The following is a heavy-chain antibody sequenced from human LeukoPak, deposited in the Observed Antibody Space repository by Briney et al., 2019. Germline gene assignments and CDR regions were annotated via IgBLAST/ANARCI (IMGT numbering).Heavy chain of an antibody. J-gene: IGHJ6*03. CDR2: IYASGNT. D-gene: IGHD2-21*02. Sequence: PSQTLSLTCTVSGGSITNSNYYGNWIRQPAGKGLEWIGRIYASGNTKYNPSLKSRVTLAVDTSKNQFSLKLSSVTAADTAVYYCARGYCGEDCHLYYYYYYTDVWGKGTTVTVSS. V-gene: IGHV4-61*02. CDR3: ARGYCGEDCHLYYYYYYTDV. CDR1: GGSITNSNYY.